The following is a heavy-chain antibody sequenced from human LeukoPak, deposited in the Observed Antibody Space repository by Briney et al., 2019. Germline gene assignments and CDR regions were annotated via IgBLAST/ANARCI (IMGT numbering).Heavy chain of an antibody. CDR1: GFTFSDYW. Sequence: PGGSLRLSCAASGFTFSDYWMHWVRQAPGKGLVWVSRINTDGSSTTYADSVKGRFTISRDNAKNTLYLQMNSLRAEDTVVYYCARARYSYTGIIDYWGQGTLVTVSS. CDR2: INTDGSST. D-gene: IGHD5-18*01. CDR3: ARARYSYTGIIDY. J-gene: IGHJ4*02. V-gene: IGHV3-74*01.